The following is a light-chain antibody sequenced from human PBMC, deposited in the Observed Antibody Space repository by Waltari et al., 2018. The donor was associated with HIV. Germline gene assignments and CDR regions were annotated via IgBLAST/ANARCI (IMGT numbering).Light chain of an antibody. CDR1: QSISSW. CDR3: QQYHIHST. J-gene: IGKJ1*01. V-gene: IGKV1-5*03. CDR2: TAS. Sequence: DIQMTQSPSTLSASVGDRVTITCRASQSISSWLAWYQQRPGKAPKLLIQTASDLQSGGPSRFSGSGSGTEFTLTVSSLQPDDFASYYGQQYHIHSTFGQGTKVEIK.